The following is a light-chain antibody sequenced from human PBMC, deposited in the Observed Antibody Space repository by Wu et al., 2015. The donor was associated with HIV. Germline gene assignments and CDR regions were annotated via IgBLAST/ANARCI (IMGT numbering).Light chain of an antibody. CDR3: QQTYSTPPYT. CDR2: AAS. Sequence: DIQMTQSPSSLSASVGDRVTSTCRASQSIDNYVTWYQQKPGKAPKVLIYAASSLQSGVPSRFSGSGSGTHFTLAISSLQPEDIATYFCQQTYSTPPYTFGQGTKLEIK. CDR1: QSIDNY. V-gene: IGKV1-39*01. J-gene: IGKJ2*01.